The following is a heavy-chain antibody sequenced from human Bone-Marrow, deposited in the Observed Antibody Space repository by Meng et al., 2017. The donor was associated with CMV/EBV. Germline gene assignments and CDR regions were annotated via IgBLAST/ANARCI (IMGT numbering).Heavy chain of an antibody. D-gene: IGHD3-22*01. CDR3: AHNDRSYKHDSSGYWVY. CDR2: IYWNDDK. J-gene: IGHJ4*02. Sequence: SGPTLVKPTQTLTLTCTFSGFALSTSGVGVGWIRQPPGKALEWLALIYWNDDKRYSPSLKSRLTITKDTSKNQVVLTMTNMDPVDTATYYFAHNDRSYKHDSSGYWVYWGQGTLVTVSS. V-gene: IGHV2-5*01. CDR1: GFALSTSGVG.